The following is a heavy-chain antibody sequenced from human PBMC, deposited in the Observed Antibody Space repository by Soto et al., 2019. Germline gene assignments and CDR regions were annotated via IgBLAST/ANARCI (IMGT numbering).Heavy chain of an antibody. D-gene: IGHD2-15*01. CDR2: ISSSSSYI. CDR1: GFTFSSYS. V-gene: IGHV3-21*01. Sequence: PGGSLRLSCAASGFTFSSYSMNWVRQAPGKGLEWVSSISSSSSYIYYADSVKGRFTISRDNAKNSLYLQMNSLRAEDTAVYYCARDPNIVVVVAATPGWFDPWGQGTLVTVSS. J-gene: IGHJ5*02. CDR3: ARDPNIVVVVAATPGWFDP.